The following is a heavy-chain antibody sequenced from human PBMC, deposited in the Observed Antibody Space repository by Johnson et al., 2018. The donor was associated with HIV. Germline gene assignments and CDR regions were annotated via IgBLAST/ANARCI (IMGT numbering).Heavy chain of an antibody. CDR3: ARERDPQDAFDI. CDR1: GFTFSNYA. V-gene: IGHV3-30*04. J-gene: IGHJ3*02. CDR2: ISYDASNK. Sequence: QVQLMESGGGVVQPGRSVRLSCAASGFTFSNYAMHWVRQAPGKGLEWVALISYDASNKYYADSVEGRFTISRDNSKNTLYLQMNSLRAEDTAVYYCARERDPQDAFDIWGQGTMVTVSS.